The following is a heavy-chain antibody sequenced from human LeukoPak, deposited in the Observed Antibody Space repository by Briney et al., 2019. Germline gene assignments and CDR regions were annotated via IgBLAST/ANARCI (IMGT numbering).Heavy chain of an antibody. CDR3: ARQNLGYCSGGSCYSDWFDP. V-gene: IGHV4-34*01. CDR2: INHSGST. CDR1: GGSFSGYY. Sequence: SETLSLTCAVYGGSFSGYYWSWIRQPPGKGREWIGEINHSGSTNYNPSLKSRVTISVDTPKNQFSLKLSSVTAADTAVYYCARQNLGYCSGGSCYSDWFDPWGQGTLVTVSS. D-gene: IGHD2-15*01. J-gene: IGHJ5*02.